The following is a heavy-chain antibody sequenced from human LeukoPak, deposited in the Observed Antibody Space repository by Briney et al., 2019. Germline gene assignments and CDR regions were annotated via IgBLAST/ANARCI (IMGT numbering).Heavy chain of an antibody. Sequence: SETLSLTCTVSGGSISSYYWSWIRQPPGKGLEWIGYIYYSGSTNYNPSLKSRVTISVDTSKNQFSLKLSSVTAADTAVYYCAKDGGGYYPYYYYYMDVWGKGTTVTISS. CDR1: GGSISSYY. J-gene: IGHJ6*03. D-gene: IGHD3-22*01. CDR2: IYYSGST. CDR3: AKDGGGYYPYYYYYMDV. V-gene: IGHV4-59*01.